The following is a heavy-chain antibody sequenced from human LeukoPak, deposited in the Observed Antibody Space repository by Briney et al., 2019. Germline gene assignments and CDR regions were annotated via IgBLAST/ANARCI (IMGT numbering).Heavy chain of an antibody. CDR2: ISGSGGST. J-gene: IGHJ4*01. CDR1: GFTFSSYA. CDR3: AKDPTRYYYDSSGYNEANFDY. V-gene: IGHV3-23*01. Sequence: GGSLRLSCAASGFTFSSYAMSWVRQAPGKGLEWVSAISGSGGSTYYADSVKGRFTISRDNSKNTLYLQMNSLRAEDTAVYYCAKDPTRYYYDSSGYNEANFDYWGHGTLVTVSS. D-gene: IGHD3-22*01.